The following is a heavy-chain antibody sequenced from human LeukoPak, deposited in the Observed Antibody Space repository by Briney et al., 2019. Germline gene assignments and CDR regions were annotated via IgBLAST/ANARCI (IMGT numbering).Heavy chain of an antibody. J-gene: IGHJ4*02. D-gene: IGHD6-6*01. CDR1: GFTFANYA. CDR2: ISADATGT. Sequence: PGGSLRLSCIGSGFTFANYALCWVSQAPGKRVEWVSIISADATGTYYPDSLRGRFAISRDNSKNTLYLQLNSLRAEGTAVYYCAKTPQRLSSEMDHSGQGTLVTVSS. V-gene: IGHV3-23*01. CDR3: AKTPQRLSSEMDH.